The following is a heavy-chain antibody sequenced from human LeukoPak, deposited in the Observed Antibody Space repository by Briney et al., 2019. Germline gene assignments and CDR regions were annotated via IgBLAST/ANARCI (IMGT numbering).Heavy chain of an antibody. Sequence: PGRSLRLSCAASGFTFSSYGMHWVRQAPGKGLEWVAVISYDGSNKYYADSVKGRFTISRDNSKNTLYLQMNSLRAEDTAVYYCARVRNIVVVNHAFDIWGQGTMVTVSS. V-gene: IGHV3-30*03. D-gene: IGHD2-21*01. CDR2: ISYDGSNK. J-gene: IGHJ3*02. CDR1: GFTFSSYG. CDR3: ARVRNIVVVNHAFDI.